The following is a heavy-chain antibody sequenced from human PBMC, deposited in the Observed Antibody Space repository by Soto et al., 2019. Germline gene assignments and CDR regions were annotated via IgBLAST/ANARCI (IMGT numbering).Heavy chain of an antibody. CDR1: GGSISSYY. Sequence: SETLSLTCTVSGGSISSYYWSWIRQPPGKGLEWIGYIYYSGSTNYNPSLKSRVNISVDTSKDQFYLKLCSATAADTAVYSCARDRGGWELRRGHWFDPWGQGTLVTVSS. CDR2: IYYSGST. V-gene: IGHV4-59*01. CDR3: ARDRGGWELRRGHWFDP. J-gene: IGHJ5*02. D-gene: IGHD1-26*01.